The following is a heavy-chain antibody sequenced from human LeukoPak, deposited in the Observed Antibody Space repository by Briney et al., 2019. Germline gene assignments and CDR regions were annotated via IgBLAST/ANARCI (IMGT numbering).Heavy chain of an antibody. D-gene: IGHD3-22*01. Sequence: LETLSLTCTVSGGSISSYYWSWIRQPPGKGLEWIGYIYYSGSTNYNPSLKSRVTISVDTSKNQFSLKLSSVTAADTAVYYCARASYYDSSGYYSRVTTFDYWGQGTLVTVSS. CDR1: GGSISSYY. CDR2: IYYSGST. J-gene: IGHJ4*02. CDR3: ARASYYDSSGYYSRVTTFDY. V-gene: IGHV4-59*01.